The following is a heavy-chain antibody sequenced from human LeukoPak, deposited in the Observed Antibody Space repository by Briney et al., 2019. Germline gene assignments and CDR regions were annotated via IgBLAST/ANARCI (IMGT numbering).Heavy chain of an antibody. CDR3: ARWKMELQRNAFDF. CDR1: GFTFRTYW. D-gene: IGHD1-26*01. Sequence: GGSLRLSCAASGFTFRTYWMSWIRQAPGKGPEWVADINQDGSEEYYVQSVKGRFTVSRENGQNAVFLQMTNLRADDTAVYYCARWKMELQRNAFDFWGQGTVVTVSS. J-gene: IGHJ3*01. V-gene: IGHV3-7*01. CDR2: INQDGSEE.